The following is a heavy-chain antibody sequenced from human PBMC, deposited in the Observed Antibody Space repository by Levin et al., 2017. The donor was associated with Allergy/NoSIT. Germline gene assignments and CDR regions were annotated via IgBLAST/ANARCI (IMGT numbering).Heavy chain of an antibody. CDR1: GFAFSSYW. CDR3: ARNWRSAFDV. CDR2: TKNDGTEK. Sequence: GGSLRLSCAASGFAFSSYWMSWVRQAPGEGLEWVANTKNDGTEKFYVDSVKGRFTISRDTATNSVFLHMSSLRVEDTAVYYCARNWRSAFDVWGQGTMVTVSS. V-gene: IGHV3-7*04. D-gene: IGHD2-8*02. J-gene: IGHJ3*01.